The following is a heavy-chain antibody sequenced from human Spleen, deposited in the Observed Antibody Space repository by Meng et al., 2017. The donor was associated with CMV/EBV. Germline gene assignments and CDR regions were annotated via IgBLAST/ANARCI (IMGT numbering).Heavy chain of an antibody. J-gene: IGHJ6*02. CDR3: ARDRFLTGYFRKYYYYHPMDV. CDR2: VSGYNGNT. V-gene: IGHV1-18*01. D-gene: IGHD3-9*01. Sequence: ASVKVSCKASGYMFYSYGISWVRRAPGQGLEWMGWVSGYNGNTNYTQKLQGRVSMTIDTSASTAYMVLRSLRSDDTAVYYCARDRFLTGYFRKYYYYHPMDVWGQGTTVTVSS. CDR1: GYMFYSYG.